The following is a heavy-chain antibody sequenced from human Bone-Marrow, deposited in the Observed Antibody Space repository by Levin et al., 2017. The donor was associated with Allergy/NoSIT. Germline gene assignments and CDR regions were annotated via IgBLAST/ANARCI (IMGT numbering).Heavy chain of an antibody. CDR3: TRDPTIGAPTPGYYYGMDG. J-gene: IGHJ6*02. D-gene: IGHD1-26*01. CDR2: IRSKAYGGTT. Sequence: GGSLRLSCTASGFTFGDYAMSWFRQAPGKGLEWVGFIRSKAYGGTTEYAASVKGRFTISRDDSKSIAYLQMNSLKTEDTAVYYCTRDPTIGAPTPGYYYGMDGWGQGTTVTVSS. V-gene: IGHV3-49*03. CDR1: GFTFGDYA.